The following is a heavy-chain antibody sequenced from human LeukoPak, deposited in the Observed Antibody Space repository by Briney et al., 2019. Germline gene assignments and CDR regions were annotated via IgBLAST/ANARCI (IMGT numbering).Heavy chain of an antibody. Sequence: TSETLSLTCTVSGGSISSGSYYWSWIRQPAGKGLEWIGRIYTSGSTNYNPSLKSRVTISVDTSKNQFSLKLSSVTAADTAVYCCASTQANYFDYWGQGTLVTVSS. CDR1: GGSISSGSYY. CDR2: IYTSGST. J-gene: IGHJ4*02. V-gene: IGHV4-61*02. CDR3: ASTQANYFDY.